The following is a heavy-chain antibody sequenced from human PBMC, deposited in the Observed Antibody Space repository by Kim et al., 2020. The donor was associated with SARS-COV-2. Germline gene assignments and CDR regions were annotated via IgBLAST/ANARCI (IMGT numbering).Heavy chain of an antibody. V-gene: IGHV1-18*01. J-gene: IGHJ4*02. CDR2: ISAYNGNT. D-gene: IGHD3-10*01. CDR1: GYTFTSYG. Sequence: ASVKVSCKASGYTFTSYGISWVRQAPGQGLEWMGWISAYNGNTNYAQKLQGRVTMTTDTSTSTAYMELRSLRSDDTAVYYCARDRVDYYGSGSYYNPDYWGQGTLVTVSS. CDR3: ARDRVDYYGSGSYYNPDY.